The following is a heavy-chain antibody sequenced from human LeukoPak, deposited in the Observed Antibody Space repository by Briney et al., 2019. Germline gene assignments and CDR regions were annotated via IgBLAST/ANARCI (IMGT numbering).Heavy chain of an antibody. J-gene: IGHJ6*03. D-gene: IGHD6-6*01. Sequence: SETLSLTCTVSGDSIHSVYYYWGWIRQSPGKGLEWIGSIYFDGETSYSPSLKSRLIISKDTSKNQFSLNLTSVTAADTALYYCARHRKSARNYLYYYMDVWGKGTTVTVSS. V-gene: IGHV4-39*01. CDR2: IYFDGET. CDR1: GDSIHSVYYY. CDR3: ARHRKSARNYLYYYMDV.